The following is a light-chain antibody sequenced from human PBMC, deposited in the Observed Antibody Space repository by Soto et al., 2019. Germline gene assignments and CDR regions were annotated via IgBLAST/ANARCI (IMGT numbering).Light chain of an antibody. CDR2: DAS. CDR3: QQFNNYFCT. V-gene: IGKV1D-13*01. CDR1: QGISSA. J-gene: IGKJ5*01. Sequence: AIQLTQSPSSLSASVGDRVTITCRASQGISSALAWYQQKPGKAPKLLIYDASSLESGVPSRFSGSGSGTDFPLTISSLQPEDFATYYCQQFNNYFCTFGQGTRLEIK.